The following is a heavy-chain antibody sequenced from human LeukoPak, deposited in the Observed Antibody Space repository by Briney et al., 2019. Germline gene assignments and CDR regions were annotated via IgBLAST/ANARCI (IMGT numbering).Heavy chain of an antibody. V-gene: IGHV3-48*01. Sequence: GGSLRLSCAASGVTFSSYSMNWVRQAPGKGLEWIPYISSSSSITYYADSVKGRFTISRDNAKNSLSLQMNRLRAEDTAVYYCAVSFDYWGQGTLVTVSS. D-gene: IGHD5/OR15-5a*01. CDR3: AVSFDY. CDR2: ISSSSSIT. CDR1: GVTFSSYS. J-gene: IGHJ4*02.